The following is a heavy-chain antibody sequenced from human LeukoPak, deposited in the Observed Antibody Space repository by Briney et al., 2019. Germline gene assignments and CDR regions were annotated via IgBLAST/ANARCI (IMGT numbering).Heavy chain of an antibody. CDR3: ATYFFSHGDKQEYFQH. CDR1: GFTFSSYW. Sequence: GGSLRLFCAASGFTFSSYWMSWVRQAPGKGLEWVANIKQDGSEKYYVDSVKGRFTISRDNAKNSLYLQMNSLRAEDTAVYYCATYFFSHGDKQEYFQHWGQGTLVTVSS. V-gene: IGHV3-7*01. J-gene: IGHJ1*01. CDR2: IKQDGSEK. D-gene: IGHD4-17*01.